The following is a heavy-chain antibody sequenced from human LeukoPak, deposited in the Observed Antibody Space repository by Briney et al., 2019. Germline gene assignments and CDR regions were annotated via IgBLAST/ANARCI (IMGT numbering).Heavy chain of an antibody. CDR1: GFSFKSYA. CDR3: AQQVGYCSSGNCYFTY. Sequence: GGSLRLSCAASGFSFKSYAMSWDRQAPGKGLEWVSAINNDGGSTYSADSVKGRFTVSRDNSKNTLYLQMNSLRAEDAAVYYCAQQVGYCSSGNCYFTYWGQGTLVTVSS. D-gene: IGHD2-15*01. J-gene: IGHJ1*01. CDR2: INNDGGST. V-gene: IGHV3-23*01.